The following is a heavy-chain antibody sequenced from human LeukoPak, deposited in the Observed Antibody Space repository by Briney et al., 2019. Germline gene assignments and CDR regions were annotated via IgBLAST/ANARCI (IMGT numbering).Heavy chain of an antibody. Sequence: SETLSLTCAVYGGSFSGYYWSWIRQPPGKGLEWIGEINHSGSTNYNPSLKSRVTISVDTSKNQFSLKLSSVTAADTAVYYCAREVRPAYWYFDLWGRGTLATVSS. J-gene: IGHJ2*01. CDR3: AREVRPAYWYFDL. CDR1: GGSFSGYY. D-gene: IGHD1-1*01. CDR2: INHSGST. V-gene: IGHV4-34*01.